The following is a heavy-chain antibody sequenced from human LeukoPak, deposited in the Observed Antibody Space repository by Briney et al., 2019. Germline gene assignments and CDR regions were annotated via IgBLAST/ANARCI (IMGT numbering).Heavy chain of an antibody. Sequence: ASVTVSCKASGYTFTSYYMHWVRQAPGQGLEWMGIINPSGGSTSYAQKFQGRVTMTRDTSTSTVYMELSSLRSEDTAVYYCARDTKYYYDSSGYYYHLFYWGQGTLVTVSS. CDR3: ARDTKYYYDSSGYYYHLFY. J-gene: IGHJ4*02. CDR2: INPSGGST. CDR1: GYTFTSYY. V-gene: IGHV1-46*01. D-gene: IGHD3-22*01.